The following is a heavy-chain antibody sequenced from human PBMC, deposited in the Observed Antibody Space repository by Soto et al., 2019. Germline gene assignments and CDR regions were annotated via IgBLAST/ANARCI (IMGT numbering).Heavy chain of an antibody. J-gene: IGHJ1*01. CDR3: AKFTAVTTTARYFQH. V-gene: IGHV3-23*01. D-gene: IGHD4-17*01. CDR1: GFTFSSYA. Sequence: GGSLRLSCAASGFTFSSYAMSWVRQAPGKGLEWVSAISGSGGSTYYADSVKGRFTISRDNSKNTLYLQMNSLRAEDTAVYYCAKFTAVTTTARYFQHWGQGTLVTVSS. CDR2: ISGSGGST.